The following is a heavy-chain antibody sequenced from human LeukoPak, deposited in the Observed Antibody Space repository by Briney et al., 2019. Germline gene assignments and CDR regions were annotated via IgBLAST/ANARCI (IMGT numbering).Heavy chain of an antibody. CDR3: TTRYCSSTSCYSAY. CDR1: GFTFSNAW. Sequence: GGSLRLSCAASGFTFSNAWMSWVRQAPGKGLEWVGRIKSKTDGGTTDYAAPVKGRFTISRDDSKNTLYLQMNSLETEDTAVYYCTTRYCSSTSCYSAYWGQGILVTVSS. J-gene: IGHJ4*02. D-gene: IGHD2-2*01. CDR2: IKSKTDGGTT. V-gene: IGHV3-15*01.